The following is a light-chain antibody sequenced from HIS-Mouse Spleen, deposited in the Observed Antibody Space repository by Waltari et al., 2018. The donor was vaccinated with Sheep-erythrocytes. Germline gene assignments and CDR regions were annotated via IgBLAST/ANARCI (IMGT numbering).Light chain of an antibody. CDR3: YSTDSSGNHWV. CDR2: EDS. Sequence: SYELTPPPSVSVSPGQTARITCSGDALPQQYAYWYQQKSGQAPVLVINEDSKRPSGIPERFSGSTSGTMATLTISGAQVEDEADYYCYSTDSSGNHWVFGGGTKLTVL. J-gene: IGLJ3*02. CDR1: ALPQQY. V-gene: IGLV3-10*01.